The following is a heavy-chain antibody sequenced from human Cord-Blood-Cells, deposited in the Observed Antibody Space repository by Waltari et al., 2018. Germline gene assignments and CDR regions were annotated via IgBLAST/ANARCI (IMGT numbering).Heavy chain of an antibody. J-gene: IGHJ4*02. CDR2: ISAYNGNT. Sequence: QVQLVQSGAEVKKPGASVKVSCKASGYPFTSSGISWVRQAPGQGLEWMGWISAYNGNTNYAQKLQGRVTMTTDTSTSTAYMELRSLRSDDTAVYYCARGGLLWFREPREYFDYWGQGTLVTVSS. CDR1: GYPFTSSG. V-gene: IGHV1-18*01. D-gene: IGHD3-10*01. CDR3: ARGGLLWFREPREYFDY.